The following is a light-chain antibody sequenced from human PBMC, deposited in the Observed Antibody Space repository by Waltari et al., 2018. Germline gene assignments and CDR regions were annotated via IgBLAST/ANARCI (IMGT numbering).Light chain of an antibody. J-gene: IGLJ2*01. CDR1: SSDVGGDGS. Sequence: QSALTQPASVSGSPGQSITISCTGSSSDVGGDGSVSWYQDHPGQAPKVIIYDVNNRPSGLSARFSGSKSGNTASLTISGLQAEDEATYYCSSQSSNNVVIVGGGTKLTVL. CDR3: SSQSSNNVVI. CDR2: DVN. V-gene: IGLV2-14*03.